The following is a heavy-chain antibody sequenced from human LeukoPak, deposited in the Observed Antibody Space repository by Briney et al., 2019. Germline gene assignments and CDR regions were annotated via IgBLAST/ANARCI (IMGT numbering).Heavy chain of an antibody. CDR2: INHSGST. V-gene: IGHV4-34*01. CDR1: GGSFSGYY. D-gene: IGHD5-12*01. J-gene: IGHJ3*02. Sequence: SETLSLTCAVYGGSFSGYYWSWIRQPPGKGLEWIGEINHSGSTNYNPSLKSRVTISVDTSKNQSSLKLSSVTAADTAVYYCARGGFDDYPGAFDIWGQGTMVTVSS. CDR3: ARGGFDDYPGAFDI.